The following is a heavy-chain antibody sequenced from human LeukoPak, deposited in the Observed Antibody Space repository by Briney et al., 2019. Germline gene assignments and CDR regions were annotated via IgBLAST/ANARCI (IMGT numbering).Heavy chain of an antibody. V-gene: IGHV3-30*03. CDR3: AMSNSVLY. CDR2: ISYDGSNK. Sequence: PGGSLRLSCVASGFTFTNAWMNWVRQAPGKGLEWVAVISYDGSNKYYADSVKGRFTISRDNSKNTLYLQMNSLRAEDTAVYYCAMSNSVLYWGQGTLVTVSS. J-gene: IGHJ4*02. CDR1: GFTFTNAW. D-gene: IGHD5/OR15-5a*01.